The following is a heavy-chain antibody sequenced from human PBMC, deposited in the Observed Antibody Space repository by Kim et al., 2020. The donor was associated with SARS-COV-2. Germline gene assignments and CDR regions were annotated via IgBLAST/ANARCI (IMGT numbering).Heavy chain of an antibody. V-gene: IGHV1-3*01. CDR3: ARGYILRRYLCDY. CDR2: LNAGNGNT. CDR1: GYTFTSYA. D-gene: IGHD3-9*01. Sequence: ASVKVSCKASGYTFTSYAMHWVRQAPGQRLEWMGWLNAGNGNTKYSQKFQGRVTTTRATSASTAYLELSSLRSEDTAVYYCARGYILRRYLCDYWGQGTL. J-gene: IGHJ4*02.